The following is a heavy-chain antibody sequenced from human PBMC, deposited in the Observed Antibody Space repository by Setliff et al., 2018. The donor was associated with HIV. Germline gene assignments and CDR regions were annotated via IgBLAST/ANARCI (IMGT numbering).Heavy chain of an antibody. J-gene: IGHJ4*02. D-gene: IGHD1-1*01. V-gene: IGHV4-59*11. CDR2: IYYNGNT. CDR1: GGSISSHY. CDR3: ARERLSRLGFDY. Sequence: NPSETLSLTCTVSGGSISSHYWSWIRLPPGKGLEWIGTIYYNGNTNYNPSLKSRVTISVDTSKNQFSLMLGSMTAADTAVYYCARERLSRLGFDYWGQGTLVTVSS.